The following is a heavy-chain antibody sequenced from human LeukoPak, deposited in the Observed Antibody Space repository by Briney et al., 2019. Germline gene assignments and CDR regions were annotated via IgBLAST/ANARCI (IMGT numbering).Heavy chain of an antibody. Sequence: GESLKISCKGSGYSFTSYWIGLVRQMPGKGLEWMGIIYPGDSDTRYSPSFQGQVTISADKSISTAYLQWSSLKASDTAMYYCARPSYSSRWNYYYYGMDVWGQGTTVTVSS. D-gene: IGHD6-13*01. J-gene: IGHJ6*02. CDR2: IYPGDSDT. CDR1: GYSFTSYW. CDR3: ARPSYSSRWNYYYYGMDV. V-gene: IGHV5-51*01.